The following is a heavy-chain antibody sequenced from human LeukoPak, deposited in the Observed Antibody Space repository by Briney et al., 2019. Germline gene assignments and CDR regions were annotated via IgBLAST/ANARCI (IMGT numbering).Heavy chain of an antibody. V-gene: IGHV4-59*01. J-gene: IGHJ4*02. CDR2: ISHSGTT. Sequence: SQTLSVTCTVSGGSISSFYWSWIRQPPEKGLEWIGYISHSGTTNYNPSLKSRVTISVDTSMNQFSLKLSSVTAADTAAYYCARSNSESYYRGYYFDYWGQGTLVPVSS. D-gene: IGHD1-26*01. CDR3: ARSNSESYYRGYYFDY. CDR1: GGSISSFY.